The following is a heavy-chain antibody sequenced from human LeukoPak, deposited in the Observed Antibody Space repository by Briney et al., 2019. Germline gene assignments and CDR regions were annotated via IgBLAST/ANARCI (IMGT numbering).Heavy chain of an antibody. CDR1: GFTFSDYY. Sequence: GGSLRLSCTASGFTFSDYYMTWIRQAPGQGLEWLSYVSTDSTYTNYADSVKGRFTISRDNAQSSLYLQLNSLTAEDTAVYYCTREDNWYFDLWGRGTLVTVSS. J-gene: IGHJ2*01. CDR3: TREDNWYFDL. CDR2: VSTDSTYT. V-gene: IGHV3-11*05.